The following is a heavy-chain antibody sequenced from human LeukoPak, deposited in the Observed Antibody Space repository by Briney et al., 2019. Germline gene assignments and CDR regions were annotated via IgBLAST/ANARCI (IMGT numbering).Heavy chain of an antibody. CDR3: ASPYSGSYLFDY. J-gene: IGHJ4*02. D-gene: IGHD1-26*01. V-gene: IGHV3-9*01. CDR2: ITWNGGSI. CDR1: GFSFDDYA. Sequence: PGRSLRPSCAASGFSFDDYAMYWVRQVPGKGLEWVSGITWNGGSIAYADSVKGRFTISRDNAKNSLYLQMNSLRAEDTAVYYCASPYSGSYLFDYWGQGTLVTVSS.